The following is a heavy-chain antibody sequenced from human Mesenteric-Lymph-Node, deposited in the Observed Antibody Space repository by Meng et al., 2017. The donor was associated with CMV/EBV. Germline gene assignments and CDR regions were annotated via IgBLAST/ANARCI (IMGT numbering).Heavy chain of an antibody. CDR1: FNISRFW. CDR3: ARLAARLYYNSGRYYFDY. Sequence: FNISRFWMHWVRQAPGKGLVWVSRINSDGSSTNYADSVKGRFTISRDNSKNTLYLQMNSLRAEDTAVYYCARLAARLYYNSGRYYFDYWGQGTLVTVSS. CDR2: INSDGSST. D-gene: IGHD6-6*01. J-gene: IGHJ4*02. V-gene: IGHV3-74*01.